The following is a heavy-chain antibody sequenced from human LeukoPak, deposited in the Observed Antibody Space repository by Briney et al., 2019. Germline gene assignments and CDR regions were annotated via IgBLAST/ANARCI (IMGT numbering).Heavy chain of an antibody. CDR1: GFTFSSYW. CDR3: VKEVVATIPPL. V-gene: IGHV3-74*01. Sequence: PGGSLRLSRAASGFTFSSYWMHWVRQAPGKGLVWVSRINTDGSSTSYADSVKGRFTISRDNSKNTLFLQMNSLRAEDTAVYYCVKEVVATIPPLWGQGTLVTVSS. CDR2: INTDGSST. J-gene: IGHJ4*02. D-gene: IGHD5-12*01.